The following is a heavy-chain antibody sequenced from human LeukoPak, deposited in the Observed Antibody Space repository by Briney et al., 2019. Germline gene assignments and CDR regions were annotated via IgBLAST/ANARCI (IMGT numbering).Heavy chain of an antibody. V-gene: IGHV3-23*01. D-gene: IGHD4-17*01. CDR2: ISGSGRGT. CDR3: SKDPNGDYVGAFDM. CDR1: RLTFSNYA. Sequence: PGGSLRLSCTPSRLTFSNYATTWVREAPRKGLERVSSISGSGRGTYYADSVKGRFSVSRDNSQNTVFLHMNSLRADDTALYYCSKDPNGDYVGAFDMWGPGAMVTVSS. J-gene: IGHJ3*02.